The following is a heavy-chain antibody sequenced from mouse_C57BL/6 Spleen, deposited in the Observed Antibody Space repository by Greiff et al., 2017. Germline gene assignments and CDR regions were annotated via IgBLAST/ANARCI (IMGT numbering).Heavy chain of an antibody. CDR3: ASYYSNPLYAMDY. V-gene: IGHV3-6*01. CDR2: ISYDGSN. CDR1: GYSITSGYY. D-gene: IGHD2-5*01. Sequence: DVKLQESGPGLVKPSQSLSLTCSVTGYSITSGYYWNWIRQFPGNKLEWMGYISYDGSNNYNPSLKNRISITRDTSKNQFFLKLNSVTTEDTATYYCASYYSNPLYAMDYWGQGTSVTVSS. J-gene: IGHJ4*01.